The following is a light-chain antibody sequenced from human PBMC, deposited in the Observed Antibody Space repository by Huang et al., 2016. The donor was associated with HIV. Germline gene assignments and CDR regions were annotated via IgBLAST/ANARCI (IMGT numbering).Light chain of an antibody. J-gene: IGKJ3*01. Sequence: DIVMTQSPGTLSVSPGERATLSCRASQSVRGNLAWYQQKPGQAPRLLIYDASTRATGVPARFSGSGSGTQFTLSISSLQSEDFAVYYCQQYDNWPPFTFGPGTKVDIK. CDR3: QQYDNWPPFT. CDR2: DAS. CDR1: QSVRGN. V-gene: IGKV3-15*01.